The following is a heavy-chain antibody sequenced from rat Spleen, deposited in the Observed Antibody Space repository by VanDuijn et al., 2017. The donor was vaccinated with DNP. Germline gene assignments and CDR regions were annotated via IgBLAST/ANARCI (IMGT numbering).Heavy chain of an antibody. CDR1: GFTFSNYG. CDR2: ISATGGST. V-gene: IGHV5-25*01. Sequence: EVQLVESGGGSVQPGRSMKLSCAASGFTFSNYGMAWVRQAPGKGLEWVASISATGGSTSYRDSVKGRFTISRDNARSTLYLQMDSLRSEDTATYYCARQRYNLYYFDYWGQGVMVTVSS. J-gene: IGHJ2*01. CDR3: ARQRYNLYYFDY. D-gene: IGHD1-5*01.